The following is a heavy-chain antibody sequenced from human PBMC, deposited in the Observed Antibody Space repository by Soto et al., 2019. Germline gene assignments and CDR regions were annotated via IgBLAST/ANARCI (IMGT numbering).Heavy chain of an antibody. V-gene: IGHV3-30-3*01. J-gene: IGHJ1*01. CDR2: ISGDATSK. CDR1: GLTFSTSI. D-gene: IGHD3-22*01. CDR3: AREEDSSGPAGTFQH. Sequence: QVQLVESGGDLVQPGRSLRLSCAASGLTFSTSIMHWVRQTPGKGLEWIAVISGDATSKIYTDSLKGRFTISRDNSKNTLYLEMNSLTAEDTGVYYCAREEDSSGPAGTFQHWGQGTLVTVST.